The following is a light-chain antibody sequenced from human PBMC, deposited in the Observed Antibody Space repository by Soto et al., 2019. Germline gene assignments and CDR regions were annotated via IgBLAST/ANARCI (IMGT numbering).Light chain of an antibody. CDR3: SSYTSSSTYV. CDR1: SSDVGGYNY. J-gene: IGLJ1*01. CDR2: AVS. V-gene: IGLV2-14*01. Sequence: QSVLTQPASVSGSPGQSITISCTGTSSDVGGYNYVSWYQQHPVKAPKLMIYAVSNRPSGVSNRFSGSKSGNTASLTISGLQAEDEADYYCSSYTSSSTYVFGPGTKLTVL.